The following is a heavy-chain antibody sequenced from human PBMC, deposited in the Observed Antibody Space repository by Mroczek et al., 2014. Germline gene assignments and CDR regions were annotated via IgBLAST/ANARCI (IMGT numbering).Heavy chain of an antibody. CDR3: ASHGIAARPSTYYFDY. CDR1: GGTFSSYA. D-gene: IGHD6-6*01. V-gene: IGHV1-69*01. CDR2: IIPIFGTA. J-gene: IGHJ4*02. Sequence: VQLVESGAEVKKPGSSVKVSCKASGGTFSSYAISWVRQAPGQGLEWMGGIIPIFGTANYAQKFQGRVTITADESTSTAYMELSSLRSEDTAVYYCASHGIAARPSTYYFDYWGQGTLVTVSS.